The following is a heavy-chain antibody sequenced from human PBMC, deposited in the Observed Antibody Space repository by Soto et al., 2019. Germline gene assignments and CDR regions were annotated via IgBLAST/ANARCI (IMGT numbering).Heavy chain of an antibody. V-gene: IGHV2-70*11. D-gene: IGHD2-15*01. J-gene: IGHJ6*03. CDR3: ARNVVNCSGGSCYSSYYYMDV. CDR1: GFSLSTSGMC. CDR2: IDWEDDK. Sequence: GSGPTLVNPTQTLTLTCTFSGFSLSTSGMCVSWIRQPPGKALEWLARIDWEDDKYYSTSLKTRLTISKDTSKNQVVLKKNNKNLVYTATYYCARNVVNCSGGSCYSSYYYMDVWGKGTTVTVSS.